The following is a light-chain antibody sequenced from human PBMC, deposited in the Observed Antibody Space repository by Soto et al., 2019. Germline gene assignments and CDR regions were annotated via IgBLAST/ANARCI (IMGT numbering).Light chain of an antibody. J-gene: IGKJ4*01. Sequence: DVLMTQSPSSLSSSVGDRVTISCRASQGINSWLAWYQQKPEKAPKFLIYAASSLHTGVPSRFSGSGSGTDFTLTISNLQPEDSATYYCQQCSIYPLTFGGGTKVEIK. CDR3: QQCSIYPLT. V-gene: IGKV1D-16*01. CDR2: AAS. CDR1: QGINSW.